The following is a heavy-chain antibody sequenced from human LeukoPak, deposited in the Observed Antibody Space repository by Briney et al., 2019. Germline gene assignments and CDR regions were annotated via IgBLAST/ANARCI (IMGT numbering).Heavy chain of an antibody. CDR1: GFTFSGSA. CDR3: TTTYYDFWSGYPTD. D-gene: IGHD3-3*01. Sequence: AGGSLRLSCAASGFTFSGSAMHWVRQASGKGLEWVGRIRSKANSYATAYAASVKGRFTISRDDSKNTAYLQMNSLKTEDTAVYYCTTTYYDFWSGYPTDWGQGTLATVSS. V-gene: IGHV3-73*01. CDR2: IRSKANSYAT. J-gene: IGHJ4*02.